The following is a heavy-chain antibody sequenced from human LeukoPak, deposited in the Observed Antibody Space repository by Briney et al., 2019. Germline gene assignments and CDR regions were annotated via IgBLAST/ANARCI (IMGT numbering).Heavy chain of an antibody. CDR1: GFTFDDYA. Sequence: GGSLRLSCAASGFTFDDYAMHWVRQAPGKGLEWVSGISWNSGSIGYADSVKGRFTIPRDNAKNSLYLQMNSLRAEDTALYYCAKDVSQTMGMDVWGQGTTVTVSS. CDR3: AKDVSQTMGMDV. D-gene: IGHD3-10*01. V-gene: IGHV3-9*01. J-gene: IGHJ6*02. CDR2: ISWNSGSI.